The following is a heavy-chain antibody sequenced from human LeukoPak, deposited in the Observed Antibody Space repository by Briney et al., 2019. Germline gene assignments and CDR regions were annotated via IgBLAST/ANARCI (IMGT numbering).Heavy chain of an antibody. Sequence: SETLSLTCTVSGGSISRGDYYWSWIRQPPGKGLEWIGYIYYSGSTNYNPSLKSRVTISVDTSKNQFSLKLSSVTAADTAVYYCARRGSSSYWYFDLWGRGTLVTVSS. V-gene: IGHV4-30-4*01. CDR1: GGSISRGDYY. CDR3: ARRGSSSYWYFDL. J-gene: IGHJ2*01. CDR2: IYYSGST. D-gene: IGHD6-13*01.